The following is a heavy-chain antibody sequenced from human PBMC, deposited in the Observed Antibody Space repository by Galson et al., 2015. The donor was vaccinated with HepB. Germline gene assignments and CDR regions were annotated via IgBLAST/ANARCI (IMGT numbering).Heavy chain of an antibody. D-gene: IGHD5-18*01. CDR2: IRSKAYGEIT. J-gene: IGHJ4*02. Sequence: SLRLSCAASGFTFGDCAMTWVRQAPGKGLEWVGFIRSKAYGEITEYAASVKGGFTISRDDSKSIAYLQMNSLKTEDTAVYYCTRGGRGYSNGHPDYWGQGTLVTVSS. CDR3: TRGGRGYSNGHPDY. V-gene: IGHV3-49*04. CDR1: GFTFGDCA.